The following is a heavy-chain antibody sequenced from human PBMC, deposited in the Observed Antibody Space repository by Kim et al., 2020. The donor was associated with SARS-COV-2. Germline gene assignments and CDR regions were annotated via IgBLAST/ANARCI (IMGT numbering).Heavy chain of an antibody. CDR1: GFKFSLYS. V-gene: IGHV3-21*01. CDR2: INSARNYV. CDR3: SRDFRGSGWSTPAYYYYGMDV. Sequence: GGSLRLSCSISGFKFSLYSMNWVLQAPGKGLEWVSYINSARNYVHYADSAKGRFTITIDDAKNSLYLQMNSLRVDDTAAYYCSRDFRGSGWSTPAYYYYGMDVWDQGTAVTVSS. D-gene: IGHD6-19*01. J-gene: IGHJ6*02.